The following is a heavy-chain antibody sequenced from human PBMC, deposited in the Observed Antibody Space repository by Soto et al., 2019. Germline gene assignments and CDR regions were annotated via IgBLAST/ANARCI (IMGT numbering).Heavy chain of an antibody. D-gene: IGHD3-16*01. V-gene: IGHV3-23*01. Sequence: VGPLRLSCAASGFMFSSYAMSWLRQAPGKALEWVSATSGSGGSTYYAEPVKGRFTISRDNPKNTLYLQMNSLRAEDTAVYYCAKWGPLGQAGNYYYYYGMDVWGQGTTVTVSS. CDR1: GFMFSSYA. J-gene: IGHJ6*02. CDR2: TSGSGGST. CDR3: AKWGPLGQAGNYYYYYGMDV.